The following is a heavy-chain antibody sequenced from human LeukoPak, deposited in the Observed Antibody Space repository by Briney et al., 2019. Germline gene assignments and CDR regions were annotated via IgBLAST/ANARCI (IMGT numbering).Heavy chain of an antibody. V-gene: IGHV4-59*12. CDR1: GGSLSSDY. J-gene: IGHJ6*02. Sequence: SETLSLTCTVSGGSLSSDYWSWIRQPPTKGLEWIGYVYYSGSTNYNPSLKSRVTISVDTSKNQFSLKLSSVTAADTAVYYCARSMLHYYYYGMDVWGQGTTVTVSS. CDR2: VYYSGST. D-gene: IGHD2-8*01. CDR3: ARSMLHYYYYGMDV.